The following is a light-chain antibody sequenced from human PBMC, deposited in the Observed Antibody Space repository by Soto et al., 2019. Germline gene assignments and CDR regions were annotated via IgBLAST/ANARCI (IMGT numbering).Light chain of an antibody. J-gene: IGKJ4*01. CDR1: QSVTSN. CDR3: QQYGSSPPVT. Sequence: EIVMTQSPATLSVSPGDRGTLSCWASQSVTSNLAWYQQKPGQAPRLLIYGASSRATGIPDRFSGSGSGTDFTLTISRLEPEDFAVYYCQQYGSSPPVTFGGGTKVDI. CDR2: GAS. V-gene: IGKV3-20*01.